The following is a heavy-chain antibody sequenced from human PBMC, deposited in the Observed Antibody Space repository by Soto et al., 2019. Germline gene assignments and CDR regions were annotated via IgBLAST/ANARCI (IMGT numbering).Heavy chain of an antibody. V-gene: IGHV1-24*01. J-gene: IGHJ5*02. Sequence: AASVKVSCKVSGYTLTELSMHWVRQAPGKGLEWMGGFDPEDGETIYAQKFQGRVTMTEDTSTDTAYMELSSLRSEDTAVYYCSPWNNWNWFDPWGQGTLVTVSS. D-gene: IGHD1-20*01. CDR2: FDPEDGET. CDR1: GYTLTELS. CDR3: SPWNNWNWFDP.